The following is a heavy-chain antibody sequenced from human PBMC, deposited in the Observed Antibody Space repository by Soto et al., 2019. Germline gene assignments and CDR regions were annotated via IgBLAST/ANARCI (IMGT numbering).Heavy chain of an antibody. V-gene: IGHV4-34*01. Sequence: SETLSLTCAVYGGSFSGYYWTWIRQPPGTGLEWIGEINHSGSTNYNPSLKSRVTISVDTSKNQFSLKLSSVTAADTTVYYCAREGGGWYGYYYYGMDAWGQGTTVTVSS. CDR2: INHSGST. J-gene: IGHJ6*02. CDR3: AREGGGWYGYYYYGMDA. CDR1: GGSFSGYY. D-gene: IGHD6-19*01.